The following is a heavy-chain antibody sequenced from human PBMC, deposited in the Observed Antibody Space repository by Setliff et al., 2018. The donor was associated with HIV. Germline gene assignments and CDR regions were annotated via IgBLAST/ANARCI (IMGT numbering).Heavy chain of an antibody. J-gene: IGHJ5*02. V-gene: IGHV4-39*07. CDR3: ARLSGSFLRGGWFDP. CDR1: GGSISSSSYY. Sequence: KPSETLSLTCTVSGGSISSSSYYWGWIRQPPGKGLEWIGSIYYSGSTYYNPSLKSRVTISVDTSKNQFSLKLSSVTAADTAVYCCARLSGSFLRGGWFDPWGQGTLVTVSS. D-gene: IGHD1-26*01. CDR2: IYYSGST.